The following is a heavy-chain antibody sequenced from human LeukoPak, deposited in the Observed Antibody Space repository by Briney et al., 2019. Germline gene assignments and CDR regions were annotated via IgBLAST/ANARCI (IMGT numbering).Heavy chain of an antibody. Sequence: SETLSLTCTVSGGSISSSSYYWGWVRQPPGKGLEWIGSIYYSGSTNYNPSLKSRVTISVDTSKNQFSLKLSSVTAADTAVYYCARGFYAFDIWGQGTMVTVSS. V-gene: IGHV4-39*07. J-gene: IGHJ3*02. CDR3: ARGFYAFDI. CDR1: GGSISSSSYY. CDR2: IYYSGST. D-gene: IGHD2/OR15-2a*01.